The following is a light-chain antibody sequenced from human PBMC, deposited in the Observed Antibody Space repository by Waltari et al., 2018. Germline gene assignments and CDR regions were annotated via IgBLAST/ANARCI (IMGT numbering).Light chain of an antibody. J-gene: IGKJ3*01. CDR1: QSISRW. CDR2: KAS. V-gene: IGKV1-5*03. CDR3: QHYTSFSALFT. Sequence: DIQMTQSPSTVSASVGDRVTITCRASQSISRWLAWYQQKPGKAPKLLIHKASSLQSGVPSRFSGSGSGTEFTLNITSLQPDDFATYYCQHYTSFSALFTFGPGTQVDI.